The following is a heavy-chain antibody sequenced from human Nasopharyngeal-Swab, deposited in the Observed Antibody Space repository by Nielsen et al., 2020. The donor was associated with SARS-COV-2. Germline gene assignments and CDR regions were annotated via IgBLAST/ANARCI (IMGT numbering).Heavy chain of an antibody. V-gene: IGHV3-13*01. Sequence: GGSLRLSCAASGFTFSSYDMHWVRQATGKGLEWVSAIGTAGDTYYPDSVKGRFTISRDNAKNSLYLQMNSLRAEDTAVYYCARDPYSGEGDYWGQGTLVTVSS. D-gene: IGHD5-12*01. J-gene: IGHJ4*02. CDR1: GFTFSSYD. CDR3: ARDPYSGEGDY. CDR2: IGTAGDT.